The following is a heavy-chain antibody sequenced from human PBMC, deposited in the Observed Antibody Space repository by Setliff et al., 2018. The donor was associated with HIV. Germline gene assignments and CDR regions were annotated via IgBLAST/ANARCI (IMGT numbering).Heavy chain of an antibody. CDR1: GGTFSSYA. J-gene: IGHJ3*02. D-gene: IGHD1-1*01. CDR2: IIPISGIT. V-gene: IGHV1-69*10. Sequence: ASVKVSCRASGGTFSSYAFNWVRQAPGQGLEWMGGIIPISGITNYAQKFQGRVTLTTDTSTNTVYMELKSLRSDDTAVYFCARGQLDRHLRSDVPFDIWGQGTMVTVSS. CDR3: ARGQLDRHLRSDVPFDI.